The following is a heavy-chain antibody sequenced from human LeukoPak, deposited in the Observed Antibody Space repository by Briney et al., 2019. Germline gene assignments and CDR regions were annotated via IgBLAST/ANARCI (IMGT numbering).Heavy chain of an antibody. CDR3: ARDQSPVVRGVIGY. D-gene: IGHD3-10*01. CDR2: IKQDVSEK. J-gene: IGHJ4*02. CDR1: GFTFSSYW. Sequence: PGGSLRLSCAASGFTFSSYWMSWVRQAPGKGLGWVANIKQDVSEKYYVDSVKGRFTISRDNAKNSLYLQMNSLRAEDTAVYYCARDQSPVVRGVIGYWGQGTLVTVSS. V-gene: IGHV3-7*01.